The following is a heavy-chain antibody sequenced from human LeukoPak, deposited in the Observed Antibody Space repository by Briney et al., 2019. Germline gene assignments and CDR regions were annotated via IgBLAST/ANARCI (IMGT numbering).Heavy chain of an antibody. CDR2: ISAYNGNT. D-gene: IGHD1-26*01. J-gene: IGHJ6*02. V-gene: IGHV1-18*01. Sequence: ASVKVSCKASGYTFTSYGISWVRQAPGQGLEWMGWISAYNGNTNYAQKLQGRVTMTTDTSTSTACMELRSLRSDDTAVYYCARDRQAGATYYYYYYGMDVWGQGTTVTVSS. CDR1: GYTFTSYG. CDR3: ARDRQAGATYYYYYYGMDV.